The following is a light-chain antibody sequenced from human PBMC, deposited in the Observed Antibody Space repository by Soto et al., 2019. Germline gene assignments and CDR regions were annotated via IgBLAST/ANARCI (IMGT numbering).Light chain of an antibody. Sequence: EIVLTQSPGTLSLSPGERATLSCRASQSVSSSYLAWYQQKPGQAPRLLIYGASSRATGIPARFNGSGSGTDFTLTISSLEPEDFAVYYCQQRRSWPRAFGQGTKVDIK. CDR2: GAS. V-gene: IGKV3D-20*02. CDR1: QSVSSSY. CDR3: QQRRSWPRA. J-gene: IGKJ1*01.